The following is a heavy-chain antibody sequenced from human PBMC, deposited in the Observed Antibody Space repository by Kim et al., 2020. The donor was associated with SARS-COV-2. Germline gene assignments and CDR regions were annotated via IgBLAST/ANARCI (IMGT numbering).Heavy chain of an antibody. J-gene: IGHJ4*02. CDR3: ARLQDTAMVLDY. V-gene: IGHV5-51*01. D-gene: IGHD5-18*01. Sequence: RYSPSFPGQVTISADKSISTAYLQWSSLKASDTAMYYCARLQDTAMVLDYWGQGTLVTVSS.